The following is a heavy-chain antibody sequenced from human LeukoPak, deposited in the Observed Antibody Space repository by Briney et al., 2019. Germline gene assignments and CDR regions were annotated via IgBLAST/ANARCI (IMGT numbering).Heavy chain of an antibody. Sequence: GGSLRLSCAASGLTFSSYSMNWVRQAPGKGLEWVSSISSSSSYIYYADSVKGRFTISRDNAKNSLYLQMNSLRAEDTAVYYCARSSIAAAGHLDYWGQGTLVTVSS. D-gene: IGHD6-13*01. J-gene: IGHJ4*02. CDR1: GLTFSSYS. V-gene: IGHV3-21*01. CDR3: ARSSIAAAGHLDY. CDR2: ISSSSSYI.